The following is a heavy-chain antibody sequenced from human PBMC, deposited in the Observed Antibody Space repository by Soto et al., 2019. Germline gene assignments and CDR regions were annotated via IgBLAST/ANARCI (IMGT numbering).Heavy chain of an antibody. CDR3: ARDEYSSSPADFDI. D-gene: IGHD6-6*01. Sequence: PGGSLRLSCAASGFTFSSYAMHWVRQAPGKGLEWVAVISYDGSNKYYADSVKGRFTISRDNSKNTLYLQMNSLRAEDTAVYYSARDEYSSSPADFDIWGQGTMVNVSS. CDR1: GFTFSSYA. CDR2: ISYDGSNK. J-gene: IGHJ3*02. V-gene: IGHV3-30-3*01.